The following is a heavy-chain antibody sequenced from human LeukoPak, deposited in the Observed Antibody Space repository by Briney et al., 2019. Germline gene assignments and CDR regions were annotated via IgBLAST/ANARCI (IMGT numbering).Heavy chain of an antibody. Sequence: GRSLRLSCAASGFTFSSHGMHWVRQAPGKGLEWVAVIWYDGSNKYYADSVKGRFTISRDNSKNTLYLQMNSLRAEDTAVYYCAKNSGYDSGYYYYGMDVWGQGTTVTVSS. CDR2: IWYDGSNK. J-gene: IGHJ6*02. V-gene: IGHV3-33*06. D-gene: IGHD5-12*01. CDR1: GFTFSSHG. CDR3: AKNSGYDSGYYYYGMDV.